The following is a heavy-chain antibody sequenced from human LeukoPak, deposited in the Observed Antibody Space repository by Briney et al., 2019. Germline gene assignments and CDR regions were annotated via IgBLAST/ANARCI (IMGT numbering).Heavy chain of an antibody. D-gene: IGHD2-15*01. CDR3: AREMNLGYCSGGSCYNWFDP. CDR1: VRSIRSYY. Sequence: PSETLSLTCTVSVRSIRSYYWSWLRHPPGKGLEWIGYIYYSGSTNYNPPLKSRVTISVDTAKNQFSLKLSSVTAADTAVYYCAREMNLGYCSGGSCYNWFDPWGQGTLVTVSS. CDR2: IYYSGST. V-gene: IGHV4-59*01. J-gene: IGHJ5*02.